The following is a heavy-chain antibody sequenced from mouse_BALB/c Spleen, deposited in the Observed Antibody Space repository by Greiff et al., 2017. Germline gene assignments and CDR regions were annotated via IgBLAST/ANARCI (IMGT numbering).Heavy chain of an antibody. Sequence: VKLMESGAELARPGASVKLSCKASGYTFTSYWMQWVKQRPGQGLEWIGAIYPGDGDTRYTQKFKGKATLTADKSSSTAYMQLSSLASEDSAVYYCARDPPYEYDVDYWGQGTSVTVSS. CDR1: GYTFTSYW. D-gene: IGHD2-4*01. CDR2: IYPGDGDT. CDR3: ARDPPYEYDVDY. V-gene: IGHV1-87*01. J-gene: IGHJ4*01.